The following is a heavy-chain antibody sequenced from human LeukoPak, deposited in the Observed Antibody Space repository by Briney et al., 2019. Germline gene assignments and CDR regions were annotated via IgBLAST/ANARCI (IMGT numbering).Heavy chain of an antibody. CDR2: ISYRGST. CDR3: ARISQSSGGFYY. J-gene: IGHJ4*02. Sequence: SETLSLTCTVSGGSISNSGGFYWSWIRQHPGNGLEWIGFISYRGSTYYNPSLKSRVSMSVDTSRSQFSLRLSSVTDDDTAVYYCARISQSSGGFYYWGQGTLVTVSS. D-gene: IGHD2-15*01. V-gene: IGHV4-31*02. CDR1: GGSISNSGGFY.